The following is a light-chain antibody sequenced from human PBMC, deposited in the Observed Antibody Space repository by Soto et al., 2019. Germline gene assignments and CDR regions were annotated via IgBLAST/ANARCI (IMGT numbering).Light chain of an antibody. J-gene: IGKJ4*01. Sequence: EFVWTQSPGTLSLSPGERATLSCRASQSISSNLAWYQQKPGQAPRLLMFRTSSRATGFPARFSGSGSGTEFNLTISSLQSEDFGVYYCQQYNNWPRATFGGGTKVDIK. CDR3: QQYNNWPRAT. CDR1: QSISSN. CDR2: RTS. V-gene: IGKV3-15*01.